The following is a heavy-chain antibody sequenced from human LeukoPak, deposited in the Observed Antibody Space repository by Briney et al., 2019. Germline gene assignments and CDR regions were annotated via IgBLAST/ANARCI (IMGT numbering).Heavy chain of an antibody. Sequence: ESLKISCKGSGYRSTSYWIAWVRQKPGKGLELMGIISPANSETLYSPSFQGRVTMSADSSTAYLQWSSLKASDTAIYYCARRGGNWLDPWGQGTLVTVSS. D-gene: IGHD3-16*01. J-gene: IGHJ5*02. CDR2: ISPANSET. CDR3: ARRGGNWLDP. V-gene: IGHV5-51*01. CDR1: GYRSTSYW.